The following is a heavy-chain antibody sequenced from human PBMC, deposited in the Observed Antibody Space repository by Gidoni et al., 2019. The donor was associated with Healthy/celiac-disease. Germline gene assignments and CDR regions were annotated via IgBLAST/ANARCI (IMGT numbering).Heavy chain of an antibody. Sequence: QVQLVESGGGVVQPGRSLRLSCAASGFTFRSYGMHWVRQAPGKGLEWVAVISYDGSNKYYADSVKGRFTISRDNSKNTLYLQMNSLRAEDTAVYYCAKDILGIAAAGTFLDYWGQGTLVTVSS. CDR2: ISYDGSNK. D-gene: IGHD6-13*01. V-gene: IGHV3-30*18. CDR1: GFTFRSYG. CDR3: AKDILGIAAAGTFLDY. J-gene: IGHJ4*02.